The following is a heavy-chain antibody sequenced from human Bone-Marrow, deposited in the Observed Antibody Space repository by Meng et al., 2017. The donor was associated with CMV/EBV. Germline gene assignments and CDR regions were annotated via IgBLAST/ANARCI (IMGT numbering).Heavy chain of an antibody. CDR2: ISSSSSYI. V-gene: IGHV3-21*01. Sequence: SLKISCAASGFTFSSYSMNWVRQAPGKGLEWVSSISSSSSYIYYADSVKGRFTISRDNSKNTLYLQMNSLRAEDTAVYYCARGCSSTSCYNHDAFDIWGQGTMVTCSS. CDR3: ARGCSSTSCYNHDAFDI. J-gene: IGHJ3*02. D-gene: IGHD2-2*02. CDR1: GFTFSSYS.